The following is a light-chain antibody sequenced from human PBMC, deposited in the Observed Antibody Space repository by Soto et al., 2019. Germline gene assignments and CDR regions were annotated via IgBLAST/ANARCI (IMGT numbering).Light chain of an antibody. V-gene: IGLV2-18*02. CDR1: SSDVGKYDR. Sequence: QSALTQPPSVSGSPGQSVTISCTGTSSDVGKYDRVSWYQQSPGTAPKLIIYEVTTRPSGVPARFSGSKSGNTASLTISGLQAEDEADYYCSSYVSTSRYVFGAGTKLTLL. CDR3: SSYVSTSRYV. J-gene: IGLJ1*01. CDR2: EVT.